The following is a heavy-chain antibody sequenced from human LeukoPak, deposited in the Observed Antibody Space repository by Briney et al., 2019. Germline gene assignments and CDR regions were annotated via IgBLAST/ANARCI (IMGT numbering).Heavy chain of an antibody. CDR3: ARGLPPYYYDFWSENYMDV. CDR2: IIPIFGTA. CDR1: GGTFSSYA. J-gene: IGHJ6*03. D-gene: IGHD3-3*01. V-gene: IGHV1-69*05. Sequence: GASVKVSCKASGGTFSSYAISWVRQAPGQGLEWMGGIIPIFGTANYAQKFQGRVTTTTDESTSTAYMELSSLRSEDTAVYYRARGLPPYYYDFWSENYMDVWGKGTTVTVSS.